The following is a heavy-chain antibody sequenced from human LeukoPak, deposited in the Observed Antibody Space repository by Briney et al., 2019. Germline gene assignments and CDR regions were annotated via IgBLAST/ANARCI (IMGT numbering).Heavy chain of an antibody. CDR3: ASSPGGRIAAAGIDY. Sequence: GGSLRLSCAASGFTFSSYGMHWVRQAPGKGLEWVSYISSSSSTIYYADSVKGRFTISRDNAKNSLYLQMNSLRAEDTAVYYCASSPGGRIAAAGIDYWGQGTLVTVSS. D-gene: IGHD6-13*01. CDR2: ISSSSSTI. CDR1: GFTFSSYG. V-gene: IGHV3-48*01. J-gene: IGHJ4*02.